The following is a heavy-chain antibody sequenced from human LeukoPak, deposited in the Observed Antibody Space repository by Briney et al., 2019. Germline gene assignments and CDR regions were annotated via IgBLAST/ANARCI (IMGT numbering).Heavy chain of an antibody. V-gene: IGHV3-7*01. J-gene: IGHJ4*02. D-gene: IGHD2-15*01. CDR2: IKQDGSEK. Sequence: GETLRLSCAASGFTFSSYGMSWVRQAPGKGLEWVANIKQDGSEKYYVDSVKGRFTISRDNAKNSLYLQMNSLRAEDTAVYYCARDLLLYRSGSYYWGQGTLVTVSS. CDR3: ARDLLLYRSGSYY. CDR1: GFTFSSYG.